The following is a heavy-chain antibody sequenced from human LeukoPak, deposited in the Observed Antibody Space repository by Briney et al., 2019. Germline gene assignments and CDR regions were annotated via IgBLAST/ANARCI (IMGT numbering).Heavy chain of an antibody. CDR3: ARKGLAAYYFDY. J-gene: IGHJ4*02. CDR2: ISSSGSYI. CDR1: GFTFSSYS. V-gene: IGHV3-21*01. Sequence: GGSLRLSCAASGFTFSSYSMNWVRQAPGKGLEWVSSISSSGSYIYYADSVKGRFTISRDNAKNSLYLQMNSLRAEDTAVYYCARKGLAAYYFDYWGQGTLVTVSS. D-gene: IGHD6-19*01.